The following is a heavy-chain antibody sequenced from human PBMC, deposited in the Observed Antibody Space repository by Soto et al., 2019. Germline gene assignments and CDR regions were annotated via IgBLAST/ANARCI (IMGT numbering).Heavy chain of an antibody. Sequence: QLQLQASGPGLVKPSESLSLTCTVSGGSISSSGYYWGWIRQPPGKGLEWIGTVFYGGTTYSSPSLESRVTISVDTSKNQFSLKLSSVTAADTAVYYCARGIGYCSAYGCYSSSAFDIWGQGTMLTVSS. CDR2: VFYGGTT. CDR1: GGSISSSGYY. CDR3: ARGIGYCSAYGCYSSSAFDI. V-gene: IGHV4-39*01. J-gene: IGHJ3*02. D-gene: IGHD2-15*01.